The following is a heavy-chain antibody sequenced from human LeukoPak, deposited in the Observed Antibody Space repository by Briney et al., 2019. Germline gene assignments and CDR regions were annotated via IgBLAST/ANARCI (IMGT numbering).Heavy chain of an antibody. CDR1: GFTFTSYS. D-gene: IGHD6-6*01. CDR2: ISSSSSYI. Sequence: GGSLRLSCAASGFTFTSYSINWVRQAPGKGLEWVSSISSSSSYIYYADSVKGRFTISRDNAKNSLYLQMNSLRAEDMAVYYCARDLSEYSSGFDPWGQGTLVTVSS. J-gene: IGHJ5*02. V-gene: IGHV3-21*01. CDR3: ARDLSEYSSGFDP.